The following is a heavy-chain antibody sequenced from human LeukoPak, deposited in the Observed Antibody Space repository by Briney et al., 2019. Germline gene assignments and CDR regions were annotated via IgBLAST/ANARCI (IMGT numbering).Heavy chain of an antibody. D-gene: IGHD5-12*01. Sequence: GSLRLSCAASGFTVSSNYMSWVRQAPGKGLEWVSVIYSGGSTYYADSVKGRFTISRDNSKNTLYLQMNSLRAEDTAVYYCARRGYDYYFDYWGQGTLVTVSS. V-gene: IGHV3-53*01. CDR3: ARRGYDYYFDY. CDR2: IYSGGST. CDR1: GFTVSSNY. J-gene: IGHJ4*02.